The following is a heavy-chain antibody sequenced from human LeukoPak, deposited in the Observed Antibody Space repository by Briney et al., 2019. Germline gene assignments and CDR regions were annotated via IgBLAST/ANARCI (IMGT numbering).Heavy chain of an antibody. CDR2: ISYDGSNK. V-gene: IGHV3-30*07. CDR1: GFTFSSYA. J-gene: IGHJ3*01. Sequence: GGSLRLSCAASGFTFSSYAMHWVRQAPGKGLEWVAVISYDGSNKYHADSVKGRFTISRDNSRSTLYLQMNSLRVEDTAVYYCAKCAQSYGNDAFDLWGPGTMVTVSS. D-gene: IGHD5-18*01. CDR3: AKCAQSYGNDAFDL.